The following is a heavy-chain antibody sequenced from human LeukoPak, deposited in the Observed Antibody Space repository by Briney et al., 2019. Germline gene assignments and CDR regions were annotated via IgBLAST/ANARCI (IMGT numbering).Heavy chain of an antibody. V-gene: IGHV1-69*13. CDR2: IIPIFGTA. D-gene: IGHD5-12*01. CDR3: ARGSLGATVKGGTFDY. J-gene: IGHJ4*02. CDR1: GYIFTSYG. Sequence: SVKVSCKASGYIFTSYGISWVRQAPGQGLEWMGGIIPIFGTANYAQKFQGRVTITADESTSTAYMELSSLRSEDTAVYYCARGSLGATVKGGTFDYWGQGTLVTVSS.